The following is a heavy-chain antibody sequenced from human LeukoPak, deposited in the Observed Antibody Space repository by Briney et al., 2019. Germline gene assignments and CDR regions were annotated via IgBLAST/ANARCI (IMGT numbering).Heavy chain of an antibody. CDR1: GYSFTSYW. Sequence: LGESLKISCKGSGYSFTSYWIGWVRQMPGKGLEWMGIIYPGDSDTRYSPSFQGQVTISADKSISTAYLQWSSLKASDTAMYYCARGPGRWYYDSSGGRWFDPWGQGTLVTVSS. CDR3: ARGPGRWYYDSSGGRWFDP. V-gene: IGHV5-51*01. D-gene: IGHD3-22*01. J-gene: IGHJ5*02. CDR2: IYPGDSDT.